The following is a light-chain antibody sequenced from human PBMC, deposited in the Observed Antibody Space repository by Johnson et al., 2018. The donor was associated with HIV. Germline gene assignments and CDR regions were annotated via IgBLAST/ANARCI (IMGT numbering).Light chain of an antibody. Sequence: SVLTQPPSVSAAPGQKVTISCSGSSSHIGNNYVSWYRQLPGTAPKLLIYDNNKRPSGIPDRFSGSKSGTSATLGITGLQTGDEADYYCGTWDSSLSAYVFGTGTKVTV. CDR2: DNN. CDR1: SSHIGNNY. V-gene: IGLV1-51*01. CDR3: GTWDSSLSAYV. J-gene: IGLJ1*01.